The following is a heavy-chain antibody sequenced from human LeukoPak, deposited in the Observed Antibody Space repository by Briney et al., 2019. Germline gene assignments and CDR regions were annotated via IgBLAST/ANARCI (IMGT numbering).Heavy chain of an antibody. V-gene: IGHV4-30-2*01. CDR1: GGSISSGLYS. J-gene: IGHJ5*02. CDR3: ARLQYCSGTSCYWFDP. CDR2: IYHTGST. D-gene: IGHD2-2*01. Sequence: SQTPSLTCDVSGGSISSGLYSWSWIRQPLGEGLEWIGYIYHTGSTYYNPSLKSRVTISVDTSKNQFSLRLSSVTAADTAVYYCARLQYCSGTSCYWFDPWGQGTLVTVSS.